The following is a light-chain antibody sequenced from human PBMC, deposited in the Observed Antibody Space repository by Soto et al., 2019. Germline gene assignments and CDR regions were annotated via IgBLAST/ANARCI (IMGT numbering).Light chain of an antibody. CDR3: QQYSGPYT. V-gene: IGKV1-5*01. CDR1: QSIGSW. CDR2: HAS. Sequence: DFRMTQSPSTLSASVGDRVTITCRASQSIGSWLAWYQQKPGKAPKLLIYHASTLQSGVPSRFSGRGSRTEFTLTISSLQPDDFATYYCQQYSGPYTFGQGTKLEIK. J-gene: IGKJ2*01.